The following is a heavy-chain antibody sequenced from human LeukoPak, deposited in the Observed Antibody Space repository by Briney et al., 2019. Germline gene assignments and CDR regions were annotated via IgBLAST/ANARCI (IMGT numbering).Heavy chain of an antibody. CDR1: GDSISNYY. D-gene: IGHD3-3*01. Sequence: SETLSLTCTVSGDSISNYYWTWIRQPPGKGLEWIGSIYYSGSTYYNPSLKSRVTISVDTSKNQFSLKLSSVTAADTAVYYCARHEGGSGVVIMFDPWGQGTLVTVSS. CDR3: ARHEGGSGVVIMFDP. J-gene: IGHJ5*02. CDR2: IYYSGST. V-gene: IGHV4-39*01.